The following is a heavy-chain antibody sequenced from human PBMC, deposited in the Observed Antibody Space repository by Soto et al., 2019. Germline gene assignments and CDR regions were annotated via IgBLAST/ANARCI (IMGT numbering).Heavy chain of an antibody. CDR2: IYYSGRT. Sequence: QVQLQESGPGLVKPSETLSLTCTVSGGSISSYYWSWIRQPPGKGLEWIGYIYYSGRTNYNPSLKSRVTRSVVTSKNQFSLQLSSVTAADTAVYYCARYICSGWYRAFDIWGQGTMVTVSS. J-gene: IGHJ3*02. V-gene: IGHV4-59*01. D-gene: IGHD6-19*01. CDR3: ARYICSGWYRAFDI. CDR1: GGSISSYY.